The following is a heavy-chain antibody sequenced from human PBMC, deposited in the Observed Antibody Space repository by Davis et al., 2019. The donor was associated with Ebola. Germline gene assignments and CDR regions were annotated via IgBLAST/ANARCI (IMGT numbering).Heavy chain of an antibody. CDR2: ISYDGSNK. CDR3: AKGVGYSSGWRNWFDP. V-gene: IGHV3-30*04. J-gene: IGHJ5*02. Sequence: GESLKISCAASGFTFSSYAMHWVRQAPGKGLEWVAVISYDGSNKYYADSVKGRFTISRDNSKNTLYLQMNSLRAEDTAVYYCAKGVGYSSGWRNWFDPWGQGTLVTVSS. D-gene: IGHD6-19*01. CDR1: GFTFSSYA.